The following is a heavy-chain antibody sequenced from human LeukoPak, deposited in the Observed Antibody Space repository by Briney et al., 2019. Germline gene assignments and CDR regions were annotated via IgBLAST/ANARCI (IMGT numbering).Heavy chain of an antibody. CDR3: VRGGRVTTVINY. V-gene: IGHV3-11*03. CDR2: ISSSSSYT. CDR1: GFTFSDYY. J-gene: IGHJ4*02. D-gene: IGHD4-17*01. Sequence: GGSLRLSCAASGFTFSDYYMSWIRQAPGKGLEWVSEISSSSSYTNYADSVKGRFTISRDNAKNSLYLQMNSLRAEDTAVYYCVRGGRVTTVINYWGQGTLVTVSS.